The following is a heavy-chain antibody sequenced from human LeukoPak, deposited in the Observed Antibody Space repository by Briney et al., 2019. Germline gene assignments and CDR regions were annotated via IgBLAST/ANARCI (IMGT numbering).Heavy chain of an antibody. CDR2: ISWNSGSI. CDR1: GFTFDDYA. CDR3: AKAYCSGGSCFWFDP. Sequence: PGGSLRLSCAASGFTFDDYAMHWVRQAPGKGLEWVSGISWNSGSIGYADSVKGRFTISRDNAKNSLYLQMNSLRAEDTALYYCAKAYCSGGSCFWFDPWGQGTLVTVSS. V-gene: IGHV3-9*01. D-gene: IGHD2-15*01. J-gene: IGHJ5*02.